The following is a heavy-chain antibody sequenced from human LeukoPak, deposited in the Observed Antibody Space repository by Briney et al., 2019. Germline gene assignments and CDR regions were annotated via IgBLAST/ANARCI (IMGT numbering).Heavy chain of an antibody. CDR2: IIPIFGTA. J-gene: IGHJ6*03. Sequence: ASVKVFCKASGGTFSSYAISWVRQAPGHGLEWMGGIIPIFGTANYAQKFQGRVTITTDESTSTAYMELSSLRSEDTAVYYCARGCGGDCYSSGYYYMDVWAKGPRSPSP. V-gene: IGHV1-69*05. CDR1: GGTFSSYA. CDR3: ARGCGGDCYSSGYYYMDV. D-gene: IGHD2-21*02.